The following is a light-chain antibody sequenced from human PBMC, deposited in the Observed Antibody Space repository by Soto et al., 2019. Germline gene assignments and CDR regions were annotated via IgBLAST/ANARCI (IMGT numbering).Light chain of an antibody. CDR2: KAS. V-gene: IGKV1-5*03. Sequence: DIQMTQSPSTLSASVGDRVTITCRASQSISSWLAWYQQKPGKDPKLLIYKASSLESGVPSRFRGSGSGTEFTLTISSLQPDDFATYYCQQYNSYPWTFGQGTKVEMK. J-gene: IGKJ1*01. CDR1: QSISSW. CDR3: QQYNSYPWT.